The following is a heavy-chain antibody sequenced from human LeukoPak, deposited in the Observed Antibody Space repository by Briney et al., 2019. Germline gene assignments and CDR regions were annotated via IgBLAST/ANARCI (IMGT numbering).Heavy chain of an antibody. V-gene: IGHV3-30*18. D-gene: IGHD6-13*01. CDR1: GFTFSSYG. CDR2: ISYDGSNK. Sequence: GGSLRLSCAASGFTFSSYGMHWVRQAPGKGLEWVAVISYDGSNKYYADSVKGRFTISRDNSKNTLYLQMNSLRAEDTAVYYCAKMGIAAAGPEYFQHWGQGTLVTVSS. CDR3: AKMGIAAAGPEYFQH. J-gene: IGHJ1*01.